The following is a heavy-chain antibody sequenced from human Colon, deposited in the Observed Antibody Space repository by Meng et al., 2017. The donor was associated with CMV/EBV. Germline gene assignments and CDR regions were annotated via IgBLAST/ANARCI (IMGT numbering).Heavy chain of an antibody. V-gene: IGHV3-66*01. J-gene: IGHJ4*02. CDR1: GFTVSSKY. D-gene: IGHD6-13*01. CDR2: IYSGGST. CDR3: ARDSSSWYADY. Sequence: EVEPVESGGGLVQPGGYLRLSCAASGFTVSSKYMSWVRQAPGKGLEWVSVIYSGGSTYYADSVKGRFTISRDNSKNTLYLQMNSLRAGDTAVYYCARDSSSWYADYWGQGTLVTVSS.